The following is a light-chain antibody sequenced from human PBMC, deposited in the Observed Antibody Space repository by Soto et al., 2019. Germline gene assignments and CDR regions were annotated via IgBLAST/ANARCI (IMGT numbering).Light chain of an antibody. CDR3: CSFTTSNTWV. CDR2: EVT. J-gene: IGLJ3*02. V-gene: IGLV2-14*01. Sequence: QSAMTQPAYVSGSPGQSITISCTGTSSDVGAYNFVSWYQQYPGKVPRLIIYEVTKRPSGISNHFSASKSGNTASLTISGLRAEDEADYYCCSFTTSNTWVFGGGTKLTVL. CDR1: SSDVGAYNF.